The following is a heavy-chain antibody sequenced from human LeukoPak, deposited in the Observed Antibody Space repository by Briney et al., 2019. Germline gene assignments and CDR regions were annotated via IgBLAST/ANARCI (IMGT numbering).Heavy chain of an antibody. CDR2: IIPIFGTA. V-gene: IGHV1-69*13. J-gene: IGHJ4*02. CDR3: ARGKEYSSSNY. CDR1: GYTFTSYA. D-gene: IGHD6-13*01. Sequence: ASVTVSCKASGYTFTSYAISWVRQAPGQGLEWMGGIIPIFGTANYAQKFQGRVTITADESTSTAYMELSSLRSEDTAVYYCARGKEYSSSNYWGQGTLVTVSS.